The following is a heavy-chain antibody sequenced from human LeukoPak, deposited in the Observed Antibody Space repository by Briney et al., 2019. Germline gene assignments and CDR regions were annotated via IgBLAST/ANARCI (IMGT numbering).Heavy chain of an antibody. D-gene: IGHD3-10*01. V-gene: IGHV4-59*01. CDR1: GGSIRGYY. CDR2: IYYTGST. J-gene: IGHJ3*02. Sequence: PSETLSLTCTVSGGSIRGYYWSWIRQPPGKRREWVGYIYYTGSTNYNPSLKSRVTISVDTSKNQFSLKLSSVTAADTAVYKCARSDEYGSGCDWTTPFDAFDIWGQGTMVTVSS. CDR3: ARSDEYGSGCDWTTPFDAFDI.